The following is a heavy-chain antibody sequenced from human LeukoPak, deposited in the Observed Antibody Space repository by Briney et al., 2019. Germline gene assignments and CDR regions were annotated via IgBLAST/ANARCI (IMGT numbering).Heavy chain of an antibody. D-gene: IGHD2-15*01. J-gene: IGHJ4*02. V-gene: IGHV3-30*18. CDR3: AKTYCSGGCCYRSLYYFDY. CDR1: GFTFSNYR. CDR2: ISYDGSNK. Sequence: PGRSLRLSCAASGFTFSNYRMHWVRQAPGKGLEWVAVISYDGSNKYYADSVEGRFTISRDNSQNTLCLQMNSLRAEDTAVYFCAKTYCSGGCCYRSLYYFDYWGQGTLVTVSS.